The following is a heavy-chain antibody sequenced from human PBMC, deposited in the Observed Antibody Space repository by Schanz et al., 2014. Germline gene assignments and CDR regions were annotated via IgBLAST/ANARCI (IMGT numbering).Heavy chain of an antibody. D-gene: IGHD5-12*01. CDR3: ARKVVATIGGYYDN. V-gene: IGHV3-23*01. Sequence: EVQLLESGGGLVQPGGSLRLSCAASEFTFSTDAMSWVRQAPGKGLEWVSAMNESHSTIYYADSVRGRFTMSRDNSKNTLYLQMNSLRAGDAAVYYCARKVVATIGGYYDNWGQGTLVIVSS. CDR1: EFTFSTDA. CDR2: MNESHSTI. J-gene: IGHJ4*02.